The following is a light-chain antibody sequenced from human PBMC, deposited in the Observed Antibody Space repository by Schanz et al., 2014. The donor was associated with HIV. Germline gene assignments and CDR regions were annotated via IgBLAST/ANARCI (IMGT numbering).Light chain of an antibody. V-gene: IGLV1-44*01. CDR3: QSYDSSLRGYV. J-gene: IGLJ1*01. CDR2: SNN. CDR1: SSNIGSNT. Sequence: QSVLTQPPSASGTPGQRVTISCSGSSSNIGSNTVNWYQQLPGTAPKLLIYSNNQRPSGVPDRFSGSKSGTSASLAISGLQSEDEGDYYCQSYDSSLRGYVFGAGTKVTVL.